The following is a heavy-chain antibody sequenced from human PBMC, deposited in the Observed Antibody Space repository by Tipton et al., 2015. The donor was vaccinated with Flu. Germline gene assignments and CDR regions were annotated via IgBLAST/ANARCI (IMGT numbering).Heavy chain of an antibody. CDR2: ISHGGGT. CDR1: GGSLSGYF. D-gene: IGHD3-22*01. V-gene: IGHV4-34*01. J-gene: IGHJ4*02. CDR3: ARAFFLDNSGYYSR. Sequence: GLVKPSETLSLTCAVYGGSLSGYFWSWIRQPPGKGLEWIGEISHGGGTNYNPSLTSRVTISVDTSKNQFSLKLNSLTAADTAVYYCARAFFLDNSGYYSRWGQGTLVTVSS.